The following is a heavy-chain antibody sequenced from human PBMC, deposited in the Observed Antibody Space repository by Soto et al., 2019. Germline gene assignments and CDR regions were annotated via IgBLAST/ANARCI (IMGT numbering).Heavy chain of an antibody. CDR2: ISAHNGNT. V-gene: IGHV1-18*01. J-gene: IGHJ4*02. CDR3: ARGRYGDY. Sequence: QVHLVQSGAVVKKPGASVKVSCKGSGYDFTTYGITWVRQAPGQGLEWMAWISAHNGNTDYAQKLQGRVTVTRDTSTSTAYMELRSLRSDDTAVYYCARGRYGDYWGQAALVTVSS. CDR1: GYDFTTYG. D-gene: IGHD1-1*01.